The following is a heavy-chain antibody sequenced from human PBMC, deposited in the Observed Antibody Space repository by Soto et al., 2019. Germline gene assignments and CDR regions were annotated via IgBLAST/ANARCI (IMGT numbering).Heavy chain of an antibody. CDR1: GGSFSGYY. J-gene: IGHJ5*02. CDR3: ARSTTGNWFDP. CDR2: INHSGST. Sequence: WETLSLTCAVYGGSFSGYYWSWIRQPPGKGLEWIGEINHSGSTNYNPSLKSRVTISVDTSKNQFSLKLSSVTAADTAVYYCARSTTGNWFDPWGQGTLVTVSS. V-gene: IGHV4-34*01. D-gene: IGHD3-9*01.